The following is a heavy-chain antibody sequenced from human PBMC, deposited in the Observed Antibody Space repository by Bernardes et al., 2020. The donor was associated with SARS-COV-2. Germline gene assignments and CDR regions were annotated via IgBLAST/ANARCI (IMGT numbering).Heavy chain of an antibody. CDR1: GFSFNTFW. CDR3: TRDPSGTSPA. CDR2: IDSDGSRT. J-gene: IGHJ5*02. V-gene: IGHV3-74*01. Sequence: GGSLRLSCAASGFSFNTFWMHWVRQVPGKGLVWVSHIDSDGSRTNYADSVKGRFTIFRDNAKNTLYLQMNSLRVEDTAVYYCTRDPSGTSPAWGQGTLVTGTS. D-gene: IGHD1-1*01.